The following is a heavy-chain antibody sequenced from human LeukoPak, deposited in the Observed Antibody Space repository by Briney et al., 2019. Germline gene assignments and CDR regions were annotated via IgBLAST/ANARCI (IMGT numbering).Heavy chain of an antibody. D-gene: IGHD5-12*01. CDR3: ARGRPPSGYDFSY. CDR1: GGSFSGYY. J-gene: IGHJ4*02. CDR2: INHSGST. V-gene: IGHV4-34*01. Sequence: PSETLSLTCAVYGGSFSGYYWSWIRQPPGKGLEWIGEINHSGSTNYNPSLKRRVTIYVDSSKSQFSLKLSSVPAADTAVYYCARGRPPSGYDFSYWGQGTLVTVSS.